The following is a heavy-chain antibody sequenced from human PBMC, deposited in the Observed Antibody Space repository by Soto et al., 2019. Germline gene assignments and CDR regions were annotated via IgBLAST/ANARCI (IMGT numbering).Heavy chain of an antibody. CDR2: INSDGSST. CDR3: ARCDGYQHNADCYYYGMDV. V-gene: IGHV3-74*01. D-gene: IGHD5-12*01. Sequence: GGSLRLSCAASGFTFSSYWMHWVRQAPGKGLVWVSRINSDGSSTSYADSVKGRFTISRDNAKNTLYLQMNSLRAEDTAVYYCARCDGYQHNADCYYYGMDVWGQGTTVTVSS. CDR1: GFTFSSYW. J-gene: IGHJ6*02.